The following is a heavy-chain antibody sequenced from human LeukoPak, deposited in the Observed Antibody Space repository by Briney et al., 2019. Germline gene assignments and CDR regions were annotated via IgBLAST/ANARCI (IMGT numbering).Heavy chain of an antibody. V-gene: IGHV4-39*01. J-gene: IGHJ4*02. D-gene: IGHD2-21*02. CDR3: AGLVVVTATIDY. CDR2: IFYSGST. Sequence: SETLSLTCTVAGGSISSSNYYWGWIRQPPGKGLEWIGNIFYSGSTYYNPSLKSRVTISVDTSKNQFSLRLSSVTAADTAVYYCAGLVVVTATIDYWGQGTLVTVSS. CDR1: GGSISSSNYY.